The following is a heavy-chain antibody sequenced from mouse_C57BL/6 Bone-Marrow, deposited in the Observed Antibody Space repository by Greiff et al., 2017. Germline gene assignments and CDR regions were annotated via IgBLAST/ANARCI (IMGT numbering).Heavy chain of an antibody. Sequence: QVQLKESGAELARPGASVKLSCKASGYTFTSYGISWVKQRTGQGLEWIGEIYPRSGNTYYNEKFKGKATLTADKSSSTAYMERRSLTSEDSAVYFCARSNDYRFAYWGQGTLVTVSA. CDR1: GYTFTSYG. CDR3: ARSNDYRFAY. J-gene: IGHJ3*01. V-gene: IGHV1-81*01. D-gene: IGHD2-4*01. CDR2: IYPRSGNT.